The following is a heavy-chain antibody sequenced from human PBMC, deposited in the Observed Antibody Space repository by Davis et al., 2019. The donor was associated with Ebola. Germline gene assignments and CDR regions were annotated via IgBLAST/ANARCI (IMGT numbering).Heavy chain of an antibody. CDR2: IYYSGST. CDR3: ARDIAVAATTGY. J-gene: IGHJ4*02. CDR1: GGSISSYY. D-gene: IGHD6-19*01. V-gene: IGHV4-59*12. Sequence: PSETLSLTCTVSGGSISSYYWSWIRQPPGKGLEWIGYIYYSGSTNYNPSLKSRVTISVDTSKNQFSLKLSSVTAADTAVYYCARDIAVAATTGYWGQGTLVTVSS.